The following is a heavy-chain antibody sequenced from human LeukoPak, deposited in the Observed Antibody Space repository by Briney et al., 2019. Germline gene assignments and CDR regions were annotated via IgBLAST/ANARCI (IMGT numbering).Heavy chain of an antibody. J-gene: IGHJ5*02. V-gene: IGHV1-69*06. CDR1: GGTFSSYA. CDR3: ARTLLRRDGQQLVPDWFDP. Sequence: GSSVKVSCKASGGTFSSYAISWVRQAPGQGLEWMGGIIPIFGTANDAQKFQGRVTITADKSTSTAYMELSSLRSEDTAVYYCARTLLRRDGQQLVPDWFDPWGQGTLVTVSS. CDR2: IIPIFGTA. D-gene: IGHD6-13*01.